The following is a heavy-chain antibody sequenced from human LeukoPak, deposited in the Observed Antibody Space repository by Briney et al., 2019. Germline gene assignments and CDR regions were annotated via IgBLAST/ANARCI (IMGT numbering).Heavy chain of an antibody. CDR1: GGSISSYY. Sequence: SETLSLTCTVSGGSISSYYWSWIRQAPGKGLEWLGYIYYSGSTNYNPSLKSRVTISVDTSKNQFSLKLRSVTAADTAVYYCARDKGDYGDYYWFDPWGQGTLVTVSS. CDR3: ARDKGDYGDYYWFDP. V-gene: IGHV4-59*01. CDR2: IYYSGST. J-gene: IGHJ5*02. D-gene: IGHD4-17*01.